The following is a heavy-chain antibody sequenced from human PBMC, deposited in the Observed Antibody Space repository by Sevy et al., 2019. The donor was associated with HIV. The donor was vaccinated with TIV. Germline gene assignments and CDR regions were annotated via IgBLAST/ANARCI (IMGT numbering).Heavy chain of an antibody. CDR3: ARDFTGFNGMDV. V-gene: IGHV3-30*03. J-gene: IGHJ6*02. D-gene: IGHD3-9*01. Sequence: GGSLRLSCAASGFSFSSYGMHWVHQAPGKGLEWVAVISYHGRNEFYGDSVKGRFTISRDNSKKTLYLQVNSLRAEDTAVYYCARDFTGFNGMDVWGQGTMVTVSS. CDR2: ISYHGRNE. CDR1: GFSFSSYG.